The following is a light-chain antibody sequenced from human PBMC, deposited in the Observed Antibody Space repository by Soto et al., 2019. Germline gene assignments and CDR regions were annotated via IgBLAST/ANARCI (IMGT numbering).Light chain of an antibody. V-gene: IGKV1-39*01. J-gene: IGKJ2*01. CDR3: QLTNTVPYT. Sequence: DIQMTQSPSSLSASVGDRVTITCRASQSISNFLSWYQQKPGKAPKVLISGASRLESGVPSRFSGGGSGTDFTLTISSLQPEDFATYYCQLTNTVPYTFGQGTNLEIK. CDR2: GAS. CDR1: QSISNF.